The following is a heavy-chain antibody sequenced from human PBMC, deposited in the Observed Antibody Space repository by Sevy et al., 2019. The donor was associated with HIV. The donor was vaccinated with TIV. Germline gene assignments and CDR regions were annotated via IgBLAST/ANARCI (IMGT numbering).Heavy chain of an antibody. V-gene: IGHV3-30-3*01. D-gene: IGHD2-15*01. CDR1: GFTFGTYA. CDR3: ARDAGGGNSFDY. Sequence: GESLKISRAASGFTFGTYAMFWVRQAPGKGLEWVTLTSYDGSSKYYADSVKGRFTISRDNSKKTLYLQMNSLRAEDTAVYYCARDAGGGNSFDYWGQGTLVTVSS. CDR2: TSYDGSSK. J-gene: IGHJ4*02.